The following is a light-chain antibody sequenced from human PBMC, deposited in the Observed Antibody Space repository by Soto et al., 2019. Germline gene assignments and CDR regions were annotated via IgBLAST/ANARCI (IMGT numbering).Light chain of an antibody. CDR2: GAS. CDR1: QSVTNSF. Sequence: EIVLAQSPGTLSLSPGERATLSCRASQSVTNSFLAWYQQKPGQAPRLLIYGASNRATGIPDRFSGSGSGTDFTLTISRLEPEDFAVDYCQQYGSSGTFGQGNKVDIK. CDR3: QQYGSSGT. J-gene: IGKJ1*01. V-gene: IGKV3-20*01.